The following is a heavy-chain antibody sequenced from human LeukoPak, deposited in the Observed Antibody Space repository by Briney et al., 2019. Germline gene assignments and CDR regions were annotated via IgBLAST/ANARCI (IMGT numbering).Heavy chain of an antibody. J-gene: IGHJ4*02. Sequence: GGSLRLSCAASGFTFDDYAMHWVRHAPGKGLEWVSLISGDGGSTYYADSVKGRFTISRDNSKNSLYLQMNSLRTEDTALYYCAKERGGYASFDYWGQGTLVTVSS. D-gene: IGHD5-12*01. CDR2: ISGDGGST. V-gene: IGHV3-43*02. CDR3: AKERGGYASFDY. CDR1: GFTFDDYA.